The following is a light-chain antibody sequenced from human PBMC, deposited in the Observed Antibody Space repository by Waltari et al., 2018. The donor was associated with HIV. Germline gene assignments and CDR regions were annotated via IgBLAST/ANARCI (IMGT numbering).Light chain of an antibody. CDR3: GTWDADLDGPV. CDR1: RPTVRSHN. J-gene: IGLJ3*02. V-gene: IGLV1-44*01. Sequence: QSVLTQPPSASGTPGQPISLSCSGSRPTVRSHNLYCYQHIPPTAPKLIIYNTDQRPSGVPARFSASKTGTSASLAISGLQPGDEGLYYCGTWDADLDGPVFGGGTKVTVL. CDR2: NTD.